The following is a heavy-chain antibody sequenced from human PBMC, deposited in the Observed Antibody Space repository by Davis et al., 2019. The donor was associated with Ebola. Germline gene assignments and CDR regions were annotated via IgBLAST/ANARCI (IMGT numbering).Heavy chain of an antibody. CDR2: ISAYNGNT. J-gene: IGHJ4*02. V-gene: IGHV1-18*01. CDR1: GYTFTSYG. D-gene: IGHD5-24*01. CDR3: AREWDTQEMATTTPFGY. Sequence: ASVKVSCKASGYTFTSYGISWVRQAPGQGLEWMGWISAYNGNTNYAQKLQGRVTMTTDTSTSTAYMELRSLRSDDTAVYYCAREWDTQEMATTTPFGYWGQGTLVTVSS.